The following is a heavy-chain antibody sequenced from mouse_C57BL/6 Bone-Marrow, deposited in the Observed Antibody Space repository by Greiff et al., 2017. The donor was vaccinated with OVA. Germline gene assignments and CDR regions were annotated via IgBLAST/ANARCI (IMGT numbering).Heavy chain of an antibody. D-gene: IGHD2-3*01. J-gene: IGHJ1*03. V-gene: IGHV7-3*01. CDR1: GFTFTDYY. CDR2: IRNKANGYTT. CDR3: ARYGDGYFDWYFDV. Sequence: EVQRVESGGGLVQPGGSLSLSCAASGFTFTDYYMSWVRQPPGKALEWLGFIRNKANGYTTEYSASVQGRFTISRDNSQSILYLQMNALRAEDSATYYCARYGDGYFDWYFDVWGTGTTVTVSS.